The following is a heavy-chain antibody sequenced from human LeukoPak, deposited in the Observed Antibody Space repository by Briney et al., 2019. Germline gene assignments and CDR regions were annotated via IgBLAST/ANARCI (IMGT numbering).Heavy chain of an antibody. CDR3: ASRHGDSGSSNC. CDR2: IYYSGST. J-gene: IGHJ4*02. D-gene: IGHD3-10*01. Sequence: SETLSLTCSVSGATVSSGSYYWSLIRQPPGKSLEWIGYIYYSGSTNHNPSLKSRVTISLDTSKNQSSLRLSSVTAADAAVYYCASRHGDSGSSNCWGQGALVTVSS. V-gene: IGHV4-61*01. CDR1: GATVSSGSYY.